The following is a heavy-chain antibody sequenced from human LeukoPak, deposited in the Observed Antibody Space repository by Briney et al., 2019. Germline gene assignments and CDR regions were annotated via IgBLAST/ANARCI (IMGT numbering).Heavy chain of an antibody. CDR1: GFTFNSCG. D-gene: IGHD6-19*01. Sequence: GGSLRLSCAASGFTFNSCGMRWVRQAPGTGLEWVAVISYDGSNKYYADSVKGRFTISRDNSKNTLFLEMNSLRAEDTAVYYCAKALTSGWYLDAFNIWGQGTMVTVSS. J-gene: IGHJ3*02. CDR3: AKALTSGWYLDAFNI. CDR2: ISYDGSNK. V-gene: IGHV3-30*18.